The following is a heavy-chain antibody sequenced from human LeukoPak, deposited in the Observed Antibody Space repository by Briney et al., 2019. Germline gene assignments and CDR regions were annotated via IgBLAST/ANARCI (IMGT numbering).Heavy chain of an antibody. CDR2: INPNSGGT. D-gene: IGHD6-19*01. Sequence: ASVKVSCKASGYRFTDYYIHWVRQAPGQGLEWMGWINPNSGGTRYAQKCQGRVTMTRDTSITTAYMEVSRLRSDDTAVYYCAREPRPRGGWFVSDWGQGTLVTVSS. CDR3: AREPRPRGGWFVSD. CDR1: GYRFTDYY. V-gene: IGHV1-2*02. J-gene: IGHJ4*02.